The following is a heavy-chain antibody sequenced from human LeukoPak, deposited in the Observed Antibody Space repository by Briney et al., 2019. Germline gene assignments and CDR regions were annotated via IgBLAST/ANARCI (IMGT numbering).Heavy chain of an antibody. CDR2: INPNSGGT. CDR3: ARDQLVSENWFDP. J-gene: IGHJ5*02. CDR1: GYTFTGYY. D-gene: IGHD6-13*01. Sequence: GASVKVSCKASGYTFTGYYMHWVRQAPGQGLEWMGWINPNSGGTNYAQKFQGRVTMTRDTSISTAYMELSRLRSDDTAVYYCARDQLVSENWFDPWGQGTLVTVSS. V-gene: IGHV1-2*02.